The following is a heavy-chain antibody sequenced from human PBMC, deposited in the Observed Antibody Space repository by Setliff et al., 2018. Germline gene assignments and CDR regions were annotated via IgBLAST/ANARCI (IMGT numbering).Heavy chain of an antibody. J-gene: IGHJ3*02. V-gene: IGHV1-46*01. CDR3: ARDVFPYHYEGAFDI. CDR1: GYTFTSHY. Sequence: ASVKVSCKASGYTFTSHYMHWVRQAPGLGLEWTGTINPSSGRTSYAQEFQGRVTMTRDTSTSTVYMDMSSLRSEDTAVYYCARDVFPYHYEGAFDIWGQGTMVTVSS. D-gene: IGHD3-22*01. CDR2: INPSSGRT.